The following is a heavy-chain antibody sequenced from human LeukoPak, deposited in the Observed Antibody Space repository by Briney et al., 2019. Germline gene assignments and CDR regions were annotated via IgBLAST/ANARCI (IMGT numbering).Heavy chain of an antibody. J-gene: IGHJ4*02. CDR2: IYYSGST. Sequence: SETLSLTCTVSGGSISSYYWSWIRQPPGKGLEWIGYIYYSGSTNYNPSLKSRVTISVDTSKNQFSLKLSPVTAADTAVYYCARVDCSSTSCPIFYFDYWGQGTLVTVSS. CDR3: ARVDCSSTSCPIFYFDY. V-gene: IGHV4-59*01. CDR1: GGSISSYY. D-gene: IGHD2-2*01.